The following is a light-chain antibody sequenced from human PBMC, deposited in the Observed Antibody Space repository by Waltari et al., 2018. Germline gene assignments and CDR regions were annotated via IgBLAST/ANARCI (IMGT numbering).Light chain of an antibody. CDR1: SGSLSTTSY. CDR3: SLYMGSGIWV. Sequence: QNVVTQEQSLSVSPGGTVTLTCTLSSGSLSTTSYATWYQQTPGQAPRTLVYKGNSRSSGVPDRFSGSILGNKAALTITGAQADDECDYYCSLYMGSGIWVFGGGTKLTVL. J-gene: IGLJ3*02. CDR2: KGN. V-gene: IGLV8-61*01.